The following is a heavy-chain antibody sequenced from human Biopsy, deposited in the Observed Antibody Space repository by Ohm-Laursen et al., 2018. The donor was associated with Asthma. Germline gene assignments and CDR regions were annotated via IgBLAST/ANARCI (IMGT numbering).Heavy chain of an antibody. CDR2: INAGNGNT. CDR1: GYTFINYA. J-gene: IGHJ6*02. Sequence: SVKVSCKASGYTFINYAIHWVRQAPGQRLEWMGWINAGNGNTKYSQKFQGRVTITRDTSASTAYMDLSSLRSDDTAVYFCARAVDYSHYYGIDVWGQGTTVTVS. V-gene: IGHV1-3*01. CDR3: ARAVDYSHYYGIDV. D-gene: IGHD3-10*01.